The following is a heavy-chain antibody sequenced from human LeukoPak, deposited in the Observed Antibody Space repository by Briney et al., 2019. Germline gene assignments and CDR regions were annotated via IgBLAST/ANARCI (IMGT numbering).Heavy chain of an antibody. Sequence: GESLKISCAASGFTFSDYYMSWIRQAPGKGLEWVSYISSSGSTIYYADSVKGRFTISRDNAKNSLYLQMNSLRAEDTAVYYCARDHGYGSRSYPNDAFDIWGQGTMVTVSS. CDR1: GFTFSDYY. V-gene: IGHV3-11*01. CDR3: ARDHGYGSRSYPNDAFDI. D-gene: IGHD3-10*01. CDR2: ISSSGSTI. J-gene: IGHJ3*02.